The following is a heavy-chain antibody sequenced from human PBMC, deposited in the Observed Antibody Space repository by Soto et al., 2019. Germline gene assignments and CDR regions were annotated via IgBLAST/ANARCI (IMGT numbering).Heavy chain of an antibody. CDR1: GFTFSTYT. Sequence: GGSLRLSCVASGFTFSTYTMSWVRQAPGKRLEWVSVISGSAGSSGPSYADSVQGRFSISRDNARNTLYLQMNSLRGEDTAMYYCAKARCSTANCYVPEYWGQGTRVTFSS. J-gene: IGHJ4*02. CDR2: ISGSAGSSGP. CDR3: AKARCSTANCYVPEY. V-gene: IGHV3-23*01. D-gene: IGHD2-2*01.